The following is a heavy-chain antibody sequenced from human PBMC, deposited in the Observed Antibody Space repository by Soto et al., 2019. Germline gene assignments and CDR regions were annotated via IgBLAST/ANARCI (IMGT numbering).Heavy chain of an antibody. D-gene: IGHD3-3*01. V-gene: IGHV4-59*01. Sequence: SETLSLTCTVSGGSISSYYWSWIRQPPGKGLEWIGYIYYSGSTNYNPSLKSRVTISVDTSKNQFSLKLSSVTAADTAVYYCARGSEWFTLHYFDYWGQGTLVTVSS. J-gene: IGHJ4*02. CDR1: GGSISSYY. CDR3: ARGSEWFTLHYFDY. CDR2: IYYSGST.